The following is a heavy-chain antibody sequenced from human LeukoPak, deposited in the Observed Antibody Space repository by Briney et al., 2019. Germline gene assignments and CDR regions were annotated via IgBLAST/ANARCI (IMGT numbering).Heavy chain of an antibody. CDR2: ISSSSSTI. CDR3: ARDGYCSGGSCYRPFDY. CDR1: GFTFSSYS. Sequence: GGSLRLSCAASGFTFSSYSMNWVRQAPGKGLEWVSYISSSSSTIYYADSVKGRFTISRDNAKNSLYLQMTSLRAEDTAVYYCARDGYCSGGSCYRPFDYWGQGTLVTVSS. D-gene: IGHD2-15*01. J-gene: IGHJ4*02. V-gene: IGHV3-48*01.